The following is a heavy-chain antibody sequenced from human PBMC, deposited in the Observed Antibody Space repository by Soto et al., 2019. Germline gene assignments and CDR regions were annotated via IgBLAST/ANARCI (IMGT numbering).Heavy chain of an antibody. D-gene: IGHD3-10*01. J-gene: IGHJ6*02. Sequence: EVQLVESGGGLVQPGGSLRLSCAASGFTVSSNYMSWVRQAPGKGLEWVSVIYSGGSTYYADSVKGRFTISRDNSKNTLSLQMNGLRGEDTALYYCARDMVRGMDVWGQGTTVTVSS. V-gene: IGHV3-66*01. CDR3: ARDMVRGMDV. CDR1: GFTVSSNY. CDR2: IYSGGST.